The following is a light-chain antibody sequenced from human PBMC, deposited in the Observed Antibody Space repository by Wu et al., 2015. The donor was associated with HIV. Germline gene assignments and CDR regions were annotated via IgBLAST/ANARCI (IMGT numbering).Light chain of an antibody. V-gene: IGKV3-15*01. CDR3: QQRSNWPPLT. J-gene: IGKJ4*01. Sequence: EIVMTHSPATLSVSPGERATLSCRASQSVSSNLAWYQQKPGQAPRLLIYGAATRATGIPARFSGSGSGTEFTLTITSMQSEDFAVYYCQQRSNWPPLTFGGGTKVEI. CDR1: QSVSSN. CDR2: GAA.